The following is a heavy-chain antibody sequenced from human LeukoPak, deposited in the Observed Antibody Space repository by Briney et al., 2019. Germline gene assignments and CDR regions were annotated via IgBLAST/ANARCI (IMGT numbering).Heavy chain of an antibody. Sequence: PGGSLRLSCAASGFTFSNAWMSWVRQAPGKGLEWVGRIKSKTDGGTTDYAAPVKGRFTISRDDSKNTLYLQMDSLKTEDTAVYYCTTAPDTAMRYYYYMDVWGKGTTVTVSS. CDR1: GFTFSNAW. J-gene: IGHJ6*03. D-gene: IGHD5-18*01. CDR3: TTAPDTAMRYYYYMDV. CDR2: IKSKTDGGTT. V-gene: IGHV3-15*01.